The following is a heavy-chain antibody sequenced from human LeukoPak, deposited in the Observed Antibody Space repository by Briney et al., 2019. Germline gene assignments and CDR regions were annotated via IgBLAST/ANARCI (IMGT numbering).Heavy chain of an antibody. Sequence: GGSLRLSCAASGFTFSSYAMSWVRQAPGKGLEWVSAISGSGGSTYYADSVKGRFTISRDNSKNTLYRQMNSLRAEDTAVYYCAKDGEIYGSGSYYFDYWGQGTLVTVSS. J-gene: IGHJ4*02. CDR2: ISGSGGST. CDR3: AKDGEIYGSGSYYFDY. V-gene: IGHV3-23*01. CDR1: GFTFSSYA. D-gene: IGHD3-10*01.